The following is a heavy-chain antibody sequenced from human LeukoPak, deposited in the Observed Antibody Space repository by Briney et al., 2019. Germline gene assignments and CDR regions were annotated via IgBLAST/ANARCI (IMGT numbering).Heavy chain of an antibody. CDR1: GDSISSNNW. V-gene: IGHV4-4*02. CDR2: VFHTGST. CDR3: ARGLSNYYYYGMDV. Sequence: SETLSLTCAVSGDSISSNNWWNWVRQPPGKGLEWIGEVFHTGSTNYNPSLKSRVTISVDKSKNQFSLKLSSVTAADTAVYYCARGLSNYYYYGMDVWGQGTTVTVSS. D-gene: IGHD2/OR15-2a*01. J-gene: IGHJ6*02.